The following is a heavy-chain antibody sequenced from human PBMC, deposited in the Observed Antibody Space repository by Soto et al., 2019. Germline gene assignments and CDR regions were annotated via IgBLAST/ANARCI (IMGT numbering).Heavy chain of an antibody. V-gene: IGHV1-69*13. J-gene: IGHJ4*02. CDR2: FIPIFGTA. Sequence: AVKVSCKASGGTFSSCAISWVRQAPGQGLEWMGGFIPIFGTANYAQKFQGRVTITADESTSTAYMELSSLRSEDTAVCYCARALRLSGPVIEPTYYFDYGGEGTLVT. CDR1: GGTFSSCA. CDR3: ARALRLSGPVIEPTYYFDY. D-gene: IGHD3-16*02.